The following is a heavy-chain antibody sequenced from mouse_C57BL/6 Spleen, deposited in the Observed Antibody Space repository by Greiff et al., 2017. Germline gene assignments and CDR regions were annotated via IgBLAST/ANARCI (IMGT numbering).Heavy chain of an antibody. V-gene: IGHV1-81*01. Sequence: QVQLQQSGAELARPGASVKLSCKASGYTFTSYGISWVKQRTGQGLEWIGEIYPRSGNTYYNEKFKGKATLPADKSSSTAYMELRRLTSDDSAFYVSARGKSYYDGSGGYFDVWGTGTTVTVSS. J-gene: IGHJ1*03. CDR1: GYTFTSYG. CDR2: IYPRSGNT. D-gene: IGHD1-1*01. CDR3: ARGKSYYDGSGGYFDV.